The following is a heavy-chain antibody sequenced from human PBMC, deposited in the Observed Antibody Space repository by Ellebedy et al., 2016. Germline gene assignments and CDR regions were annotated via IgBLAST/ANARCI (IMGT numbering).Heavy chain of an antibody. CDR1: TNTFNGFY. CDR3: AREEAIDAATRLGVNWHFDL. D-gene: IGHD2-8*01. CDR2: INPRGGST. V-gene: IGHV1-46*02. J-gene: IGHJ2*01. Sequence: ASVKVSCXASTNTFNGFYMHWVRQAPGQGLEWMGIINPRGGSTSYAQKFQDRVTMTRDTSTSTLYMELSSLRSEDTAVYYCAREEAIDAATRLGVNWHFDLWGRGTLITVSS.